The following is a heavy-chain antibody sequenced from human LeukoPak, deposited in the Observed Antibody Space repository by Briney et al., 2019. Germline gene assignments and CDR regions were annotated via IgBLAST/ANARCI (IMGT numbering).Heavy chain of an antibody. D-gene: IGHD2-21*02. CDR1: GFTFSSYE. J-gene: IGHJ4*02. Sequence: PGGSLRLSCAASGFTFSSYEMNWVRQAPGKGLEWVSYISSSGSTIYYADSVKGRFTISRDNAKNSLYLQMSSLRAEDTAVYYCARDSYTAADYWGQGTLVTVSS. V-gene: IGHV3-48*03. CDR2: ISSSGSTI. CDR3: ARDSYTAADY.